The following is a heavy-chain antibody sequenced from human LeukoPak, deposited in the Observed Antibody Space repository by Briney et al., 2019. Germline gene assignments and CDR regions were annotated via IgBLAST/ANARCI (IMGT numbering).Heavy chain of an antibody. J-gene: IGHJ4*02. CDR2: ISSSGSTI. Sequence: GSLRLSCAASGFTFSSYEMNWVRQAPGKGLEGVSYISSSGSTIYYADSVKGRFTISRDNAKNSLYLQMNSLRAEDTAVYYCARDGGNGDYFYWGQGTLVTVSS. CDR1: GFTFSSYE. V-gene: IGHV3-48*03. D-gene: IGHD4-17*01. CDR3: ARDGGNGDYFY.